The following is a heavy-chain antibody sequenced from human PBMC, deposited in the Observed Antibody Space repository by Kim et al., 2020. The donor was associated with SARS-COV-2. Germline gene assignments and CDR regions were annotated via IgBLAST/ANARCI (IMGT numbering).Heavy chain of an antibody. Sequence: GGSLRLSCAASGFTFSSYAMSWVRQAPGKGLEWFSSICGSGGSTYYADSVKGRFTISRDNSKNTLYLQMNSLRAEDTAVYYCAKASITMIVVAPDYWGQGTLVTVSS. CDR3: AKASITMIVVAPDY. CDR1: GFTFSSYA. D-gene: IGHD3-22*01. CDR2: ICGSGGST. J-gene: IGHJ4*02. V-gene: IGHV3-23*01.